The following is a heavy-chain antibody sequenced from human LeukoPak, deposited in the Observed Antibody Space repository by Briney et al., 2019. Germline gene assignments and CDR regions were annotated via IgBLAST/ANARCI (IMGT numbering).Heavy chain of an antibody. D-gene: IGHD2-2*01. Sequence: GGSLRLSCAASGSTFSSYAMSWVRQAPGKGLEWVSAISGSGGSTYYADSVKGRFTISRDNSKNTLYLQMNSLRAEDTAVYYCAKAWGGGYQLPIHFDYWGQGTLVTVSS. CDR2: ISGSGGST. J-gene: IGHJ4*02. CDR1: GSTFSSYA. V-gene: IGHV3-23*01. CDR3: AKAWGGGYQLPIHFDY.